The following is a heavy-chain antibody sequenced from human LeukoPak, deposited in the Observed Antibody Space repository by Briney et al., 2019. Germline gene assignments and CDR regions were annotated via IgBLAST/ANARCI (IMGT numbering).Heavy chain of an antibody. CDR2: IYHSEST. V-gene: IGHV4-38-2*01. Sequence: SETLSLTCAVSGYSISSGYYWGWIRQPPGKGLEWIGSIYHSESTYYNPSLKSRVTISVDTSKNQFSLKLSSVTAADTAVYYCARVLSGSYSWDAFDIWGQGTMVTVSS. J-gene: IGHJ3*02. CDR1: GYSISSGYY. CDR3: ARVLSGSYSWDAFDI. D-gene: IGHD1-26*01.